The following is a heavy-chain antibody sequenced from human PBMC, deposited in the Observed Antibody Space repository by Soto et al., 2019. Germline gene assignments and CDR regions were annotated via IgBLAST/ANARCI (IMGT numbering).Heavy chain of an antibody. J-gene: IGHJ6*02. Sequence: SGPGRVTPTESCTLICTFSVSSLTSSGRCVRWIRARTGKALEWLALIERDDDDKYYSTSLKTRLTISKDTRKNQVVLTMANMDPADTGTYYCARSIRGPRRFNGMDVWGQGT. CDR1: VSSLTSSGRC. CDR3: ARSIRGPRRFNGMDV. D-gene: IGHD1-20*01. V-gene: IGHV2-70*13. CDR2: IERDDDDK.